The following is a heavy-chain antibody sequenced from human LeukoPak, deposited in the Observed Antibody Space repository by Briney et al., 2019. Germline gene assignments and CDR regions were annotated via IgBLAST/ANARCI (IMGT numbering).Heavy chain of an antibody. D-gene: IGHD2/OR15-2a*01. Sequence: ASVKVSCKASGYTFTIYDINWVRQATGQGFEWMGWMNPNSGNTGYAQKFQGRVTMTRNTSICTDYMKLSCLRSVDTAVYYCARVHSCVIVWWELLSAYYMDVWGKGTTVTVSS. CDR2: MNPNSGNT. J-gene: IGHJ6*03. V-gene: IGHV1-8*01. CDR1: GYTFTIYD. CDR3: ARVHSCVIVWWELLSAYYMDV.